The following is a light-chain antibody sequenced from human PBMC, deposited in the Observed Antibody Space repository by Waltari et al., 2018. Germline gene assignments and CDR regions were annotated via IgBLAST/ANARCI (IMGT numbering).Light chain of an antibody. CDR1: QTIARK. V-gene: IGKV1-39*01. Sequence: DIQMTQSPSSLSASVGDRVTITCRASQTIARKLNWYQQKPGKPPTLLIHGASTLQTGVPSRFSGGGSGTDYTLTISSLQFEDFATYYCQQDYTVPLTFGGGSKVEMK. CDR3: QQDYTVPLT. J-gene: IGKJ4*01. CDR2: GAS.